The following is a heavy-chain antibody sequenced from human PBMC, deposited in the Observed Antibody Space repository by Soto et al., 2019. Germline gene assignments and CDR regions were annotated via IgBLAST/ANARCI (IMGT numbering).Heavy chain of an antibody. D-gene: IGHD1-26*01. CDR3: AKDVEVGATFGMDV. CDR2: ISYDGSNK. Sequence: PGGSLRLSCAASGFTFSSYEMNWVRQAPGKGLEWVAVISYDGSNKYYADSVKGRFTISRDNSKNTLYLQMNSLRAEDTAVYYCAKDVEVGATFGMDVWGQGTTVTVSS. CDR1: GFTFSSYE. J-gene: IGHJ6*02. V-gene: IGHV3-30*18.